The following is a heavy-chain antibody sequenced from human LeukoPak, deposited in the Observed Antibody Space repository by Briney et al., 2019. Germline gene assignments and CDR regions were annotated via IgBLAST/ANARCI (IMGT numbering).Heavy chain of an antibody. V-gene: IGHV3-74*01. J-gene: IGHJ4*02. CDR2: INDVGSDS. CDR3: AGVKVAGTRSFDY. CDR1: GFTFSAYW. D-gene: IGHD6-19*01. Sequence: GGSLRLSCAASGFTFSAYWMHWVRQAPGKGLVWVGRINDVGSDSTYVDSVKGRFTISRDNAKNTLYLQMNNLRAEDAAVYYCAGVKVAGTRSFDYWGQGTLATVSS.